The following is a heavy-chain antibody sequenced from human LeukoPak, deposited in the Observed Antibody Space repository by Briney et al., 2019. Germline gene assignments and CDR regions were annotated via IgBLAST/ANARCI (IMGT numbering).Heavy chain of an antibody. D-gene: IGHD3-9*01. V-gene: IGHV1-69*13. J-gene: IGHJ6*02. CDR3: ARDLIDILTGYNPYYYYGMDV. Sequence: ASVKVSCKASGGTFSSYVISWVRQAPGQGLEWMGGIIPIFGTANYAQKFQGRVTITADESTSTAYMELSSLRSEDTAVYYCARDLIDILTGYNPYYYYGMDVWGQGTTVTVSS. CDR2: IIPIFGTA. CDR1: GGTFSSYV.